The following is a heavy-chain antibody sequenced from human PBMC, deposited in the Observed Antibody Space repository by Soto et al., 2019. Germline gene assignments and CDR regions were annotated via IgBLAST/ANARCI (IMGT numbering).Heavy chain of an antibody. CDR3: ARAPDTDKVDC. Sequence: QVQLQESGPGLVEPSQTLSLTCTVSGDSISSSGYFWSWIRQPPGKGLEWIGHMYNSGTTYSNPHLRGRVTISVDTAKTQFSLKLSSVTAADTAVYYCARAPDTDKVDCWGQGTLVTVSS. CDR1: GDSISSSGYF. D-gene: IGHD5-18*01. CDR2: MYNSGTT. V-gene: IGHV4-30-4*01. J-gene: IGHJ4*02.